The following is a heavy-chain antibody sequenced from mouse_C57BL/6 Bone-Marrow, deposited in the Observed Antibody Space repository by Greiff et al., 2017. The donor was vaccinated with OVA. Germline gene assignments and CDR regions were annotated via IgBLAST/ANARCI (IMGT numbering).Heavy chain of an antibody. Sequence: VQLQQSGAELVRPGTSVKVSCKASGYAFTNYLIEWVKQRPGQGLEWIGVINPGSGGTNYNEKFKGKATLTADKSSSTAYMQLSSLTSEDSAVYVGARVVLWLRRDWYFDVWGTGTTVTVSS. CDR1: GYAFTNYL. CDR3: ARVVLWLRRDWYFDV. D-gene: IGHD2-2*01. V-gene: IGHV1-54*01. CDR2: INPGSGGT. J-gene: IGHJ1*03.